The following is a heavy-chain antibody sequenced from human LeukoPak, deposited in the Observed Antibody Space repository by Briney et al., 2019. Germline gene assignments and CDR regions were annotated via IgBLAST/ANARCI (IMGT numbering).Heavy chain of an antibody. D-gene: IGHD4-11*01. CDR3: ARVGGMTTVNNAAFDV. V-gene: IGHV4-59*01. CDR2: IYHSGST. J-gene: IGHJ3*01. CDR1: GGSINSFY. Sequence: SQTLSLTCTVSGGSINSFYWNWIRQPPGKEPEWVEYIYHSGSTNYNPSLKSRLTISLDTPKNQFSLKLTSATAADTAIYYCARVGGMTTVNNAAFDVWGQGTMVTVSS.